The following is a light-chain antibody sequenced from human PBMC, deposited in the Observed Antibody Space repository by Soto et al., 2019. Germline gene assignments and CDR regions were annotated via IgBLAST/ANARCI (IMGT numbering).Light chain of an antibody. J-gene: IGLJ1*01. CDR2: EVS. CDR1: SSDVGGYNY. V-gene: IGLV2-14*01. CDR3: SSYTSSSTLSYV. Sequence: QSALTQPASVSGSPGQSITISCTGTSSDVGGYNYVSWYQQHPGKAPKLMIYEVSNRPSGVSNRFSGSKSGNTASLTISGLQAEDEADYYCSSYTSSSTLSYVFGTGTKAHRP.